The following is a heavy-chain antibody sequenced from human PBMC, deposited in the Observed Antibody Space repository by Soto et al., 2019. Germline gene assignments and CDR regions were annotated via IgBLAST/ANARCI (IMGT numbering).Heavy chain of an antibody. CDR3: ARGEERVAMPSSY. CDR2: IYYSGST. J-gene: IGHJ1*01. CDR1: GGSISSYY. D-gene: IGHD2-2*01. Sequence: QVQLQESGPGLVKPSETLSLTCTVSGGSISSYYWSWIRQPPGKGLEWIGYIYYSGSTNYNPSLKSRAPXPXDXXKTQFSLKLSSVTAADTAVYSGARGEERVAMPSSYWGQGTLVTVSS. V-gene: IGHV4-59*01.